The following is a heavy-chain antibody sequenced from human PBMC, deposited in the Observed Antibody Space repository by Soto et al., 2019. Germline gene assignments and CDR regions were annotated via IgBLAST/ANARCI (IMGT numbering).Heavy chain of an antibody. J-gene: IGHJ4*02. Sequence: QVQLQESGPGLVKPSGTLFLTCAVSGGSISDNWWSWVRQPPGKGLEWSGEIYHSGTTYYTPSLRSRVVILVDKSASQISLTLSSVTAADTAVYYCARHVAVPRTRGFDYWGPGTLVAVSS. CDR1: GGSISDNW. CDR3: ARHVAVPRTRGFDY. CDR2: IYHSGTT. V-gene: IGHV4-4*02. D-gene: IGHD2-21*01.